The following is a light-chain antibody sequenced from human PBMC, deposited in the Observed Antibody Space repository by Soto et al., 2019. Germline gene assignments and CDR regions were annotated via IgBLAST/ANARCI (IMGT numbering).Light chain of an antibody. J-gene: IGKJ1*01. CDR2: AAS. V-gene: IGKV1-5*01. Sequence: DIQMTQSPSTLSASIGDRVTITCRASHSISSWLAWYQQKPGKVPNLLIYAASTLESGVPSRFSGTGSGTEFTLTISTLQPDDFATYYCQQYNGYSRTFGQGTKVDIK. CDR3: QQYNGYSRT. CDR1: HSISSW.